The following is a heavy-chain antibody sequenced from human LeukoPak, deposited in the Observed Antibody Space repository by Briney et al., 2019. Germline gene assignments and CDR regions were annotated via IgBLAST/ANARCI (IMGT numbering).Heavy chain of an antibody. CDR3: ARDKNILTGYPDY. CDR1: GYTFTSYS. V-gene: IGHV1-18*04. D-gene: IGHD3-9*01. CDR2: ISAYNGNT. J-gene: IGHJ4*02. Sequence: GASVKVSCEASGYTFTSYSITWVRQAPGRGLEWLGWISAYNGNTNYAQKLQGRVTMTTDTSTSTAFLELRSLRFDDTAVYFCARDKNILTGYPDYWGQGTLVTVSS.